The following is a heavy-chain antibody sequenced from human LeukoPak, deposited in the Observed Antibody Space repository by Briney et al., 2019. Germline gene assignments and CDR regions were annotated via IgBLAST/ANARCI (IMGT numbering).Heavy chain of an antibody. J-gene: IGHJ4*02. D-gene: IGHD4-17*01. CDR2: INPNSGGT. Sequence: RASVKVSCKASGYTFTGYYMHWVRQAPAQGLEWMGWINPNSGGTNYAQKFQGRVTMTRDTSISTAYMELSRLRSDDTAVYYCARVPDYGDFHDYWGQGTLVTVSS. CDR1: GYTFTGYY. V-gene: IGHV1-2*02. CDR3: ARVPDYGDFHDY.